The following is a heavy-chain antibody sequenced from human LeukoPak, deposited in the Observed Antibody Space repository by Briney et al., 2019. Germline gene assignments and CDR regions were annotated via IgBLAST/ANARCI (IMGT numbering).Heavy chain of an antibody. CDR3: AKDDVDYGDYVFDY. D-gene: IGHD4-17*01. V-gene: IGHV3-33*06. J-gene: IGHJ4*02. Sequence: PGGSLRLSCAASGFTFGSYGMHWVRHAPGKGREWVAVIWYDGSNKYYADSVKGRFTISRDNSKNTLYLQMNSLRAEDTAVYYCAKDDVDYGDYVFDYWGQGTLVTVSS. CDR1: GFTFGSYG. CDR2: IWYDGSNK.